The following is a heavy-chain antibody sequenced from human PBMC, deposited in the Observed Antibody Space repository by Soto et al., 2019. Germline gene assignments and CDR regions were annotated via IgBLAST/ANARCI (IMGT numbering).Heavy chain of an antibody. J-gene: IGHJ4*02. Sequence: HPGGSLRLSCAASGFTFSNNAMSWVRQAPGKGLEWVSTITSSDGSTYYADSVKGRFTISRDNSKNTLYLQMNSLRAEDTAVYYSATHRRGFLEGPFDYWGQGTLVTVSS. D-gene: IGHD3-3*01. CDR3: ATHRRGFLEGPFDY. CDR1: GFTFSNNA. CDR2: ITSSDGST. V-gene: IGHV3-23*01.